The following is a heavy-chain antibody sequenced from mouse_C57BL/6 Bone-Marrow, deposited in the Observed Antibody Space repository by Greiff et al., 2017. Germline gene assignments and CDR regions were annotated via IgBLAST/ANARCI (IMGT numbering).Heavy chain of an antibody. Sequence: VQLQQSGAELVKPGASVKISCKASGYAFSSYWMNWVKQRPGKGLEWIGQIYPGDGDTNYNGKFKGKATLAADKYSSTTYLQLSSLTSEDSSVYFCSKPYYGSRWFGYWGQRAL. D-gene: IGHD1-1*01. J-gene: IGHJ3*01. CDR3: SKPYYGSRWFGY. V-gene: IGHV1-80*01. CDR2: IYPGDGDT. CDR1: GYAFSSYW.